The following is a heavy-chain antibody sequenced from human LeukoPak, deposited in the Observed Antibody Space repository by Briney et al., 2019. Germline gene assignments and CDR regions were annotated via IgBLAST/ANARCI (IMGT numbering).Heavy chain of an antibody. Sequence: GGSLRLSCVASGFAFRGSAMPWVRHVPGKGLEWVSGISWSSEYMFYADSVKGRFTISRDNAKNSLYLQMNSLRAEDTAVYYCASGRCSSTSCYIGYYGMDVWGQGTTVTVSS. V-gene: IGHV3-21*01. J-gene: IGHJ6*02. CDR3: ASGRCSSTSCYIGYYGMDV. CDR1: GFAFRGSA. D-gene: IGHD2-2*02. CDR2: ISWSSEYM.